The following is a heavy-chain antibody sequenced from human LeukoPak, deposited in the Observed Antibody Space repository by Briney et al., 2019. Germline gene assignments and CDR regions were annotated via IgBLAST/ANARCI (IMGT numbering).Heavy chain of an antibody. CDR2: INPNSGGT. V-gene: IGHV1-2*02. D-gene: IGHD6-6*01. Sequence: ASVKVSCKASGYTFTGYYMHWVRQAPGQGLEWMGWINPNSGGTNYAQKFQGRVTMTRDTSISTAYMELSRLRSDDTAVYYCARGMALAARQISGYYYYYMDVWGKGTTVTVSS. CDR3: ARGMALAARQISGYYYYYMDV. CDR1: GYTFTGYY. J-gene: IGHJ6*03.